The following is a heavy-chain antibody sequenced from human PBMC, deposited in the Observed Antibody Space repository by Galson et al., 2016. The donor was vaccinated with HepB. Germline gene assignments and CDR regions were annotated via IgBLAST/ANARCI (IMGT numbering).Heavy chain of an antibody. J-gene: IGHJ4*02. CDR1: GASTNSGGYY. CDR3: AAITVTGLGY. D-gene: IGHD4-17*01. V-gene: IGHV4-31*11. CDR2: ISYGWST. Sequence: TLSLTCAVSGASTNSGGYYWSWIRQLPDKGLEWIGYISYGWSTSYNPSLKSRPTISLDTSKNQFSLRLSSVTAADTALYYCAAITVTGLGYWGQGALVTVSS.